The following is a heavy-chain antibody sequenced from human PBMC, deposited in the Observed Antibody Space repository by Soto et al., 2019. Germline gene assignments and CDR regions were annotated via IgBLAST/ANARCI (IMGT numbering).Heavy chain of an antibody. D-gene: IGHD3-22*01. J-gene: IGHJ4*02. CDR1: GYTFSSYG. CDR2: ISAYNGNT. CDR3: AREKYYYDSSGPHLDY. V-gene: IGHV1-18*01. Sequence: ASVKVSCKASGYTFSSYGISWVRQAPGQGLEWMGWISAYNGNTNYAQKLQGRVTMTTDTSTSTAYMELRSLISDDTAVYYCAREKYYYDSSGPHLDYWGQGTLVTVSS.